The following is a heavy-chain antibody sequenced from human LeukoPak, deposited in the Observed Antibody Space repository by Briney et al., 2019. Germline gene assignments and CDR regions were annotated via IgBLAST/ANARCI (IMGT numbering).Heavy chain of an antibody. CDR2: ISWDGGST. Sequence: AGGSLRLSCAASGFTFHDYAMHWVRQAPGKGLEWVSLISWDGGSTYYADSVKGRFTISRDNSKNSLYLQMNSLRAEDTALYYCAKDYCSSTSCYFDYWGQGTLVTVSS. V-gene: IGHV3-43D*04. CDR1: GFTFHDYA. CDR3: AKDYCSSTSCYFDY. J-gene: IGHJ4*02. D-gene: IGHD2-2*01.